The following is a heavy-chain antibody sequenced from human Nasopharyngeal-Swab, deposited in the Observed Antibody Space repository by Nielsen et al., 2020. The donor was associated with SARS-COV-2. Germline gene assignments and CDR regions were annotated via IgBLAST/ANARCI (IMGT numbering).Heavy chain of an antibody. CDR1: GGSISSGGYY. D-gene: IGHD4-17*01. J-gene: IGHJ3*02. CDR3: ARSTTVTTFDI. CDR2: IYYSGST. V-gene: IGHV4-31*03. Sequence: SETLSLTCTVSGGSISSGGYYWSWIRQHPGKGLEWIGYIYYSGSTYYNPSLKSRVTISVDTSKNQFSLKLSSVTAADTAVYYCARSTTVTTFDIWGQGTMVTVSS.